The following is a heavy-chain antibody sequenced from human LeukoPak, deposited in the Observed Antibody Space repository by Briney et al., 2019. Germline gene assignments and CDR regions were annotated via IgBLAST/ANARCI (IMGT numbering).Heavy chain of an antibody. D-gene: IGHD4-11*01. CDR2: IKSKSDGGTT. CDR1: GFTFSSYE. CDR3: TTALPYSDH. V-gene: IGHV3-15*01. Sequence: PGGSLRLSCAASGFTFSSYEMNWVRQAPGKGLEWVGRIKSKSDGGTTDYAAPVKGRFTISRDDSKNTFYLQMNSLKTEDTAVYYCTTALPYSDHWDQGTLVTVSS. J-gene: IGHJ4*02.